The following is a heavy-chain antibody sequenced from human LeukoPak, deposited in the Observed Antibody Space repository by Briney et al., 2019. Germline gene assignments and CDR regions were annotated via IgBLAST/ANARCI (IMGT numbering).Heavy chain of an antibody. Sequence: GGSLRLSCAASGFTFSSYGMHWVRQAPGKGLEWVAFIRYDGSNKYYADSVKGRFTISRDNSKNNLFLNMNNPGPEDTAVYFCARTRLGTSTSFYFDLWGQGTLVTVSS. D-gene: IGHD1-26*01. CDR2: IRYDGSNK. CDR3: ARTRLGTSTSFYFDL. J-gene: IGHJ4*02. V-gene: IGHV3-30*02. CDR1: GFTFSSYG.